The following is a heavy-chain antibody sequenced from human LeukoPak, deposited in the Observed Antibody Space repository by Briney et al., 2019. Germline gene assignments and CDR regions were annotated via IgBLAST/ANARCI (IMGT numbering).Heavy chain of an antibody. CDR1: GFTFSSFA. D-gene: IGHD3-3*02. J-gene: IGHJ5*02. CDR2: ISDDGTDT. CDR3: AKDISSISSTPFYP. V-gene: IGHV3-23*01. Sequence: GGSLRLSCAASGFTFSSFAMSWVRQAPGKGLEWVSAISDDGTDTYYAVSVRGRFTISRDNSKNTLYLQMNSLRDEDTAVYYCAKDISSISSTPFYPWCQGTLVTVSS.